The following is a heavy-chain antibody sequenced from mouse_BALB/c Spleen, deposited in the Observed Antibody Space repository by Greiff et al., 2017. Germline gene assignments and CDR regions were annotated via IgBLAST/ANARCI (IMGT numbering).Heavy chain of an antibody. CDR1: GFTFSDYG. Sequence: EVHLVESGGGLVQPGGSRKLSCAASGFTFSDYGMAWVRQAPGKGPEWVAFISNLAYSIYYADTVTGRFTISRENAKNTLYLEMSSLRSEDTAMYYCARVYSDYAMDYWGQGTSVTVSS. D-gene: IGHD2-1*01. V-gene: IGHV5-15*02. CDR2: ISNLAYSI. CDR3: ARVYSDYAMDY. J-gene: IGHJ4*01.